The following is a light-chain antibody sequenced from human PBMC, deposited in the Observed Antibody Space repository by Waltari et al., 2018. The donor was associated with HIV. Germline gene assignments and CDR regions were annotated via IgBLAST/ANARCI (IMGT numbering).Light chain of an antibody. Sequence: QSALTQPRSVSGSPGQSVTISCTGTSSDVGGYNYVSWYQQHPGKAPKLMIYDVSKRPSGFPDRFPGSKSGNTASLTISGLQSEDEADYYCCSYAGSYTLVFGGGTKLTFL. CDR2: DVS. V-gene: IGLV2-11*01. J-gene: IGLJ2*01. CDR1: SSDVGGYNY. CDR3: CSYAGSYTLV.